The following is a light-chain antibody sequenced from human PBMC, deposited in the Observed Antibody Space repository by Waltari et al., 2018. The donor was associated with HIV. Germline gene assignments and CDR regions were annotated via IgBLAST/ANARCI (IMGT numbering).Light chain of an antibody. J-gene: IGLJ2*01. CDR2: KDR. Sequence: SYELTQPPSVSVSPGQTARITCSGDALPKKYAYWYQQKPGQAPVVGKEKDRERPSGIPERFSGSSSGTTVTLTISGVQAEDEADYYCQSADSSGTYPVVFGGGTKLTVL. V-gene: IGLV3-25*03. CDR3: QSADSSGTYPVV. CDR1: ALPKKY.